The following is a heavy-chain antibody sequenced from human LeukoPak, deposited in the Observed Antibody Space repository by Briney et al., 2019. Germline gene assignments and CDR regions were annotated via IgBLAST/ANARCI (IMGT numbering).Heavy chain of an antibody. Sequence: SETLSLTCTVSGGSISNYYWSWIRQPPGKGLEWIGYIYYSGNTNYNPSLKSRVTISLDTSKNQVSLNLSSVTAADTAVYYCARPAERGYSYGLDFWGPGTMVTVSS. CDR2: IYYSGNT. J-gene: IGHJ3*01. D-gene: IGHD5-18*01. V-gene: IGHV4-59*01. CDR1: GGSISNYY. CDR3: ARPAERGYSYGLDF.